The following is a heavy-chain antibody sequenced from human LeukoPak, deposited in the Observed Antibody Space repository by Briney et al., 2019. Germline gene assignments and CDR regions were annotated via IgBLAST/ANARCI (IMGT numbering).Heavy chain of an antibody. Sequence: GGSLRLSCVASGFTVSSNYMSRVRQAPGKGLEWVSVVYGGGNTYYADSVKGRFTVSRDNSRNTLYLQMNSLIAEDTAMYYCARAQMAAAGPFDYWGLGTLVTVSS. J-gene: IGHJ4*02. CDR1: GFTVSSNY. V-gene: IGHV3-66*01. CDR2: VYGGGNT. D-gene: IGHD6-13*01. CDR3: ARAQMAAAGPFDY.